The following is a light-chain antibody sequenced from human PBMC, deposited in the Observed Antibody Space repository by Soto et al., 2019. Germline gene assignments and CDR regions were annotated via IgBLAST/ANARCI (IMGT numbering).Light chain of an antibody. Sequence: EIVLTQSPGTLSLSPGERATLSCRASQSVSSNLAWYQQKPGQAPRLLIYDAVKRATGIPARFSGSGSGTDFTLTISSLEPEDFGVYYCQQRSDWPLTFGGGTKVDI. J-gene: IGKJ4*01. CDR1: QSVSSN. CDR3: QQRSDWPLT. CDR2: DAV. V-gene: IGKV3-11*01.